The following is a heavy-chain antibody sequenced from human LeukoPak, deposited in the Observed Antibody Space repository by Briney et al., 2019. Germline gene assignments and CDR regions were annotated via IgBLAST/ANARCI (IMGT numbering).Heavy chain of an antibody. CDR2: IYRSGST. Sequence: SETLSLTCAVYGESFSDYYWSWIRQPPGKGLEWIGSIYRSGSTYYNPSLKSRVTISVDTSKNQFSLKLSSVTAADTAVYYCARDWWIAVAGTYDAFDIWGQGTMVTVSS. V-gene: IGHV4-38-2*02. CDR3: ARDWWIAVAGTYDAFDI. D-gene: IGHD6-19*01. CDR1: GESFSDYY. J-gene: IGHJ3*02.